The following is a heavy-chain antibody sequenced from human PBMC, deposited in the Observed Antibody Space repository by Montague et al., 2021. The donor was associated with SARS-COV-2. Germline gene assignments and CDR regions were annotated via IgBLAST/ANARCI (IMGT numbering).Heavy chain of an antibody. D-gene: IGHD6-13*01. J-gene: IGHJ4*02. CDR1: GDSVFSHSAT. CDR3: VRGIEAAGSYDY. Sequence: CAISGDSVFSHSATWNWLRQSPSRGLEWLGRTYYRSMWKSDYARSVKSRIAINPDTSKNQFSLQLSSVTPEDTALYYCVRGIEAAGSYDYWGQGTLVTVSS. CDR2: TYYRSMWKS. V-gene: IGHV6-1*01.